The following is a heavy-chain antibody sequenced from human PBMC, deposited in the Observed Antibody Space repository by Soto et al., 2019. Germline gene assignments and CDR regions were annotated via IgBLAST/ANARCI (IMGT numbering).Heavy chain of an antibody. V-gene: IGHV3-48*02. CDR2: ISSSSSTI. CDR1: GFSFISYS. D-gene: IGHD3-16*02. CDR3: AREIMITFGGVIAPAYGMDV. Sequence: SLTLSCAPDGFSFISYSMSWVRQAPGKGLEWVSYISSSSSTIYYADFVKGRFTISRDNSKNSLYLQMNSLRDEDTAVYYCAREIMITFGGVIAPAYGMDVWGQGT. J-gene: IGHJ6*02.